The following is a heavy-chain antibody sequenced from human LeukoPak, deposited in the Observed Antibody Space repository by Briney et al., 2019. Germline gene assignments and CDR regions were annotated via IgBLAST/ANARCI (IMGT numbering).Heavy chain of an antibody. CDR2: INAGNGNT. CDR3: ARGPKWSGNFYYFDY. J-gene: IGHJ4*02. CDR1: GYTFTSYA. D-gene: IGHD3-3*01. V-gene: IGHV1-3*01. Sequence: GASVKVSCKASGYTFTSYAMHWVRQAPGQGLEWMGWINAGNGNTKYSQKSQGRVTITRDTSASTAYMELSRLRSEDTAVYYCARGPKWSGNFYYFDYWGQGTLVTVSS.